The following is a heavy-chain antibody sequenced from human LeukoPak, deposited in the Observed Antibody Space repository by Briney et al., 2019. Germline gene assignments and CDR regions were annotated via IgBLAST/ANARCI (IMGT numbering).Heavy chain of an antibody. D-gene: IGHD6-6*01. Sequence: GGSLRLSCAASGFTFSSYSMNWVRQAPGKGREWVSSISSSSSYIYYADSVKGRFTISRDNTKDSLYLQMNSLSAEDTAVYCCARVYSSSSTGYWGQGTLVTVSS. CDR1: GFTFSSYS. V-gene: IGHV3-21*01. CDR3: ARVYSSSSTGY. CDR2: ISSSSSYI. J-gene: IGHJ4*02.